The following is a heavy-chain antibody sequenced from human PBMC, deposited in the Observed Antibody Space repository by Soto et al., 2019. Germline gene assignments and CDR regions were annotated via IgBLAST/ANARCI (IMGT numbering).Heavy chain of an antibody. CDR3: ARTDRDFYGVAV. Sequence: EVQLVESGGGLVQPGGSLRLSCEASGFTFRNYDMHWVRQGTGKGLEWVSGISAAGDPDYADSVEGRFTISRENAQNSFFPQLNRLRVGATAVYCCARTDRDFYGVAVWGQGNTVIGSS. CDR1: GFTFRNYD. J-gene: IGHJ6*01. V-gene: IGHV3-13*05. CDR2: ISAAGDP.